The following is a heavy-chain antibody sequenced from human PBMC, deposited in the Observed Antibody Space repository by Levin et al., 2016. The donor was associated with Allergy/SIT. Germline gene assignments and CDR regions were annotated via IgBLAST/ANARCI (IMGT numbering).Heavy chain of an antibody. CDR2: IIPIFGTA. V-gene: IGHV1-69*13. Sequence: SVKVSCKASGGSFNVYGISWVRQAPGQGLEWMGGIIPIFGTANYAQRFQGRVTITADESTSTAYMELSGLRAEDTAVYYCARDRSAYYRSSGYSNFQHWGQGTLVTVPS. D-gene: IGHD3-22*01. CDR1: GGSFNVYG. J-gene: IGHJ1*01. CDR3: ARDRSAYYRSSGYSNFQH.